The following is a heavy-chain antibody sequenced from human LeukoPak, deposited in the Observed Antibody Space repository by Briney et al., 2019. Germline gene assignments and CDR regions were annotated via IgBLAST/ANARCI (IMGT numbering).Heavy chain of an antibody. D-gene: IGHD3-22*01. V-gene: IGHV3-30-3*01. CDR1: GFTFSSYA. J-gene: IGHJ4*02. CDR3: ARVSYGSSGYYLV. Sequence: GRSLRLSCAASGFTFSSYAMHWVRQAPGKGLEWVAVISYDGSNKYYADSVKGRFTISRDNAKNSVYLQMTSLRAEDTAVYYCARVSYGSSGYYLVWGQGTLVTVSS. CDR2: ISYDGSNK.